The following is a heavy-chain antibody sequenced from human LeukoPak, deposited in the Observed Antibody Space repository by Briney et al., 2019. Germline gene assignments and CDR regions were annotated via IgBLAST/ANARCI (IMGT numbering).Heavy chain of an antibody. CDR1: GFPFSSYA. J-gene: IGHJ4*02. V-gene: IGHV3-30-3*01. Sequence: PGGSLRLSCAASGFPFSSYAMHWVRQAPGKGLEWVAVISYDGSNKYYADSVKGRFTTSRDNSKNTLYLQMNSLRAEDTAVYYCAREMFEYSSSSSSDYWGQGTLVTVSS. D-gene: IGHD6-6*01. CDR3: AREMFEYSSSSSSDY. CDR2: ISYDGSNK.